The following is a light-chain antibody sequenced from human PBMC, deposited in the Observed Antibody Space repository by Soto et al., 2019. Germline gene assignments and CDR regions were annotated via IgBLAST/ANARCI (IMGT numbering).Light chain of an antibody. CDR3: CLYVGSDSFV. V-gene: IGLV2-23*01. J-gene: IGLJ1*01. CDR2: EGS. CDR1: TNDVGSYSL. Sequence: QPALAQPASVSGSPGRSITVSCTGTTNDVGSYSLVSWYQQHAGKAPKLLLYEGSKRPSGVSNRFSGSKSGNTASLTISGLQAEDEADYYCCLYVGSDSFVFGTGTKVTVL.